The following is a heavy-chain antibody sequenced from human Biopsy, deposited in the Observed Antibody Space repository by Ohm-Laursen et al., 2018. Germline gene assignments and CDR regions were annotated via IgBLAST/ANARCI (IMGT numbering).Heavy chain of an antibody. V-gene: IGHV4-59*01. J-gene: IGHJ4*02. CDR2: IYSGGNT. Sequence: TLSLTCTVSGYSIARYYWSWIRQSPGQGLEYIGFIYSGGNTNYNPSLKNRVTMSVDTSKNQFYLKLYSVTAADTAVYYCARGRRTSGWPYFDNWGQGALVIVSP. CDR3: ARGRRTSGWPYFDN. D-gene: IGHD6-19*01. CDR1: GYSIARYY.